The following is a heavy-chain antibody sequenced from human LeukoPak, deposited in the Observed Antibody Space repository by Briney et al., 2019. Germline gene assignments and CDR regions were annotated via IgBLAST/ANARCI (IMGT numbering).Heavy chain of an antibody. CDR3: AIGARSSGWFDY. CDR2: IRSKAYGGTT. D-gene: IGHD6-19*01. Sequence: GGSLRLSCTASGFTFGDYAMSWVRQAPGKGLEWVGFIRSKAYGGTTEYAASVEDRFTISRDDSKSIAYLQMNSLKTEDTAVYYCAIGARSSGWFDYWGQGTLVTVSS. V-gene: IGHV3-49*04. J-gene: IGHJ4*02. CDR1: GFTFGDYA.